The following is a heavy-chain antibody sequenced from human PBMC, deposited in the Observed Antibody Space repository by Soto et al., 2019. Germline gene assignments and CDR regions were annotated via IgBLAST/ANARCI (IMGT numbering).Heavy chain of an antibody. CDR1: GYTFTSYA. D-gene: IGHD3-10*01. CDR2: INAGNGNT. Sequence: ASVKVSCKASGYTFTSYAMHWVRQAPGQRLEWMGWINAGNGNTKYSQKFQGRVTITRDTSASTAYMELSSLRSEDTAAYYCARDDLWFGELFNWFDPWGQGTLVTVSS. J-gene: IGHJ5*02. CDR3: ARDDLWFGELFNWFDP. V-gene: IGHV1-3*01.